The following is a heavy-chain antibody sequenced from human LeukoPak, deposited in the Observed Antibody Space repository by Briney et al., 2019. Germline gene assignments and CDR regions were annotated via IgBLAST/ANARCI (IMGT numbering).Heavy chain of an antibody. D-gene: IGHD5-18*01. V-gene: IGHV4-59*01. CDR3: AREGYGYDSYYFDY. J-gene: IGHJ4*02. CDR1: GGSISSYY. CDR2: IYYSGST. Sequence: SETLSLTCTVSGGSISSYYWSWIRQPPGKGLEWIGYIYYSGSTNYNPSLKSRVTISVDTSKNQFSLKLSSVTAADTAVYYCAREGYGYDSYYFDYWGQGTLVTVSS.